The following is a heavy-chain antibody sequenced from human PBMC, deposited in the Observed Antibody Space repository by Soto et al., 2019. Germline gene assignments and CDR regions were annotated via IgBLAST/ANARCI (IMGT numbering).Heavy chain of an antibody. CDR2: IYYGGST. V-gene: IGHV4-59*01. CDR3: ARWFGELLSWFDP. CDR1: GGSISSYY. D-gene: IGHD3-10*01. J-gene: IGHJ5*02. Sequence: PSETLSLTCTVSGGSISSYYWSWIRQPPGKGLEWIGYIYYGGSTNYNPSLKSRVTISVDTSKNQFSLRLSSVTAADTAVYYCARWFGELLSWFDPWGQGTLVTVSS.